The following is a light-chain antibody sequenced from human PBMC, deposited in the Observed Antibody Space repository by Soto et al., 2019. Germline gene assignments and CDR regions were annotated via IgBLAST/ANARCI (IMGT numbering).Light chain of an antibody. Sequence: DIVMTQSPLSLPVTPGEPASISCRSSQSLLHSNGFNYLDWYLQKPGQSPQLLIYLGSNRASGVPDRFSGSGSGTDFTLKISRVEAEDVGVYYCMQGLQTLRTVGQVTKV. V-gene: IGKV2-28*01. CDR1: QSLLHSNGFNY. J-gene: IGKJ1*01. CDR2: LGS. CDR3: MQGLQTLRT.